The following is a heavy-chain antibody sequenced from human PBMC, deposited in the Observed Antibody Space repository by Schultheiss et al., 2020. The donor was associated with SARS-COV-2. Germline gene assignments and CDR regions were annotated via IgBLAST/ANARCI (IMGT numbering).Heavy chain of an antibody. CDR1: GGSISSGGYY. D-gene: IGHD3-10*01. CDR2: IYYSGST. J-gene: IGHJ5*02. Sequence: SETLSLTCTVSGGSISSGGYYWSWIRQPPGKGLEWIGYIYYSGSTNYNPSLKSRVTISVDTSKNQFSLKLSSVTAADTAVYYCARETLGTLVQGNWFDPWGQGTLVTVSS. CDR3: ARETLGTLVQGNWFDP. V-gene: IGHV4-61*08.